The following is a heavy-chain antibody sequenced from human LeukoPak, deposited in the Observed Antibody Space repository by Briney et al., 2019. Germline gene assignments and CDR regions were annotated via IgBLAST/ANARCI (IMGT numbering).Heavy chain of an antibody. J-gene: IGHJ6*03. D-gene: IGHD3-10*01. CDR2: IIPIFGTA. V-gene: IGHV1-69*06. CDR1: GGTFSSYA. Sequence: PSVKVSCKASGGTFSSYAISWVRQAPGQGLEWLGGIIPIFGTANYAQKFQGRVTITADKSTSTAYMELSSLRSEDTAVYYCARAQGLWFGELYYYYMDVWGKGTTVTVSS. CDR3: ARAQGLWFGELYYYYMDV.